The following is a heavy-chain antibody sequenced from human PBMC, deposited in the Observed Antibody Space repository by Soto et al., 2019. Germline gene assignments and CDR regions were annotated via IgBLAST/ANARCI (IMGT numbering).Heavy chain of an antibody. V-gene: IGHV1-69*01. CDR3: ARGKGEQLVIGWAYYYYGMDV. Sequence: QVQLVQSGAEVKKPGSSVKVSCKASGGTFSSYAISWVRQAPGQGLEWMGGIIPIFGTANYAQKFQGRVTSTADESTSTAYMELSSLRSEDTAVYYCARGKGEQLVIGWAYYYYGMDVWGQGTTVTVSS. CDR2: IIPIFGTA. CDR1: GGTFSSYA. J-gene: IGHJ6*02. D-gene: IGHD6-6*01.